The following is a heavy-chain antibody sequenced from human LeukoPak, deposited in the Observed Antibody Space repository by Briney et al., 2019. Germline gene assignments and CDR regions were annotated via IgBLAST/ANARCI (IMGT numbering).Heavy chain of an antibody. D-gene: IGHD3-22*01. J-gene: IGHJ6*02. V-gene: IGHV6-1*01. CDR2: TYYRSKWYN. CDR1: GDSVSSNSAA. Sequence: SQTLSPTCAISGDSVSSNSAAWNWIRQSPSGGLEWLGRTYYRSKWYNDYAVSVKSRITINPDTSKNQFSLQLNSVTPEDTAVYYCARGSYDSSGSDYYYYGMDVWGQGTTVTVSS. CDR3: ARGSYDSSGSDYYYYGMDV.